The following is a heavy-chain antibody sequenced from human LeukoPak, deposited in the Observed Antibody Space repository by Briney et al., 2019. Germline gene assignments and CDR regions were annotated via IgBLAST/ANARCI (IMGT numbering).Heavy chain of an antibody. CDR3: AKVLIGYCGSTSCPFDS. J-gene: IGHJ4*02. CDR2: IRYHGSNI. CDR1: GFTFSSYG. Sequence: PGGSLRLTCAASGFTFSSYGMHWVRQAPGKGLEWVAYIRYHGSNINYADSVKGRFTISRDNSKDTLFLQMSSLRAEDTAVYYCAKVLIGYCGSTSCPFDSWGQGTLVTVSS. D-gene: IGHD2-2*01. V-gene: IGHV3-30*02.